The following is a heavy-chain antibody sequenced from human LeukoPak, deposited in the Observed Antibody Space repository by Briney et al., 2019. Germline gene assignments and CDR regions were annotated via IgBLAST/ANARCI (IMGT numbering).Heavy chain of an antibody. V-gene: IGHV1-18*01. CDR1: GYTFTSYG. J-gene: IGHJ6*02. Sequence: ASVKVSCKASGYTFTSYGISWVRQAPGQGLEWMGWISAYNGNTNYAQKLQGRVTMTTDTSTSTAYMELRSLRSDDTAVYYCARDTSRLPGYYYYYGIDVWGQGTTVTVSS. CDR3: ARDTSRLPGYYYYYGIDV. CDR2: ISAYNGNT. D-gene: IGHD1-14*01.